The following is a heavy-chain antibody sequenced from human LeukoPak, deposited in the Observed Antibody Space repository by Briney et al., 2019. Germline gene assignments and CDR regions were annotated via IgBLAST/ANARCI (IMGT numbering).Heavy chain of an antibody. D-gene: IGHD2-8*01. V-gene: IGHV3-74*01. CDR2: INSDESNT. J-gene: IGHJ3*02. CDR3: GRGGNGIDI. CDR1: GFTISHYL. Sequence: QPGGSLRLSCAASGFTISHYLMHWVPQAPGKGLVWVSRINSDESNTNSYADSVKGRFIISRDNAKNTLYLQMNSLRAEDTAVYFCGRGGNGIDIWGQGTTVIVSS.